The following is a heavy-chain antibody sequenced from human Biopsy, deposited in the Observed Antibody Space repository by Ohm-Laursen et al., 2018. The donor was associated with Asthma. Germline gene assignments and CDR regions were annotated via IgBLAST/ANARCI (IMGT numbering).Heavy chain of an antibody. CDR2: FDAEDGET. J-gene: IGHJ5*02. Sequence: GSSVKVSCKASGSSLTKTSMHWVRQAPGKGLEWLGGFDAEDGETIYAQGFEGRVTMMEESFTNTAYLELRSLRSEDTAVYYCANSVSFAVWDWFDPWGQGTLVIVSS. CDR3: ANSVSFAVWDWFDP. V-gene: IGHV1-24*01. CDR1: GSSLTKTS. D-gene: IGHD3-16*01.